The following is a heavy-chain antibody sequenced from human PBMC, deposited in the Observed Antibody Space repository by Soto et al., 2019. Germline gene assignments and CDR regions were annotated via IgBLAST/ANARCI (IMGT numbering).Heavy chain of an antibody. Sequence: SETLSLTCTVSGGSISSSSYYWGWIRQPPGKGLEWIGSIYYSGSTYYNPSLKSRVTISVDTSKNQFSLKLSSVTAADTAVYYCARLLSSSWYNWFDPWGKGTLVTVPS. CDR2: IYYSGST. CDR3: ARLLSSSWYNWFDP. CDR1: GGSISSSSYY. V-gene: IGHV4-39*01. J-gene: IGHJ5*02. D-gene: IGHD6-13*01.